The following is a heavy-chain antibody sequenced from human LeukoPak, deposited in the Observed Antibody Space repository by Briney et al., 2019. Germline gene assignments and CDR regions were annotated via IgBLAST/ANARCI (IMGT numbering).Heavy chain of an antibody. CDR3: AGTRNYDFWSGPYNWFDP. Sequence: SVKVSCKASGYTFTSYYMHWVRQAPGQGLEWMGIINPSGGSTSYAQKFQGRVTMTRDTSTSTVYMELSSLRSEDTAVYYCAGTRNYDFWSGPYNWFDPWGQGTLVTLSS. CDR1: GYTFTSYY. D-gene: IGHD3-3*01. J-gene: IGHJ5*02. CDR2: INPSGGST. V-gene: IGHV1-46*01.